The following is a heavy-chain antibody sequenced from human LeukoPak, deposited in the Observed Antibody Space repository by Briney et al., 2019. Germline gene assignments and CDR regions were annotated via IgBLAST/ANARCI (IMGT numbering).Heavy chain of an antibody. J-gene: IGHJ4*02. CDR2: IYPGDSDT. CDR1: GYSFTSYW. V-gene: IGHV5-51*01. D-gene: IGHD5-24*01. CDR3: ARAERWLQFAFDY. Sequence: GESLKISCKGSGYSFTSYWIGWVRQMPGKGLGWMGIIYPGDSDTRYSPSFQGQVTISADKSISTAYLQWSSLKASDTAMYYCARAERWLQFAFDYWSQGTLVTVSS.